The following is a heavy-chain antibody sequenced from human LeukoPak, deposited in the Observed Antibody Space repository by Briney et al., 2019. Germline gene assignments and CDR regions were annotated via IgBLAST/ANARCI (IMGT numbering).Heavy chain of an antibody. CDR2: ISVSVGST. CDR3: AKGPSGLYQLLGFVLEDYVMDV. D-gene: IGHD2-2*01. J-gene: IGHJ6*04. CDR1: GFTFSSYA. Sequence: GGSLRLSCAASGFTFSSYAMSWVRQAPGKGLEWVSAISVSVGSTYYADSVKGRFTISRDNSKNTLYLQMNSLRAEDTAVYYCAKGPSGLYQLLGFVLEDYVMDVWGKGTTVTVSS. V-gene: IGHV3-23*01.